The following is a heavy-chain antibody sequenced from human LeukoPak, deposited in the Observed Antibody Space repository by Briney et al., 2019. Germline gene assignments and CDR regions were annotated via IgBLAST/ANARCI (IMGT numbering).Heavy chain of an antibody. CDR1: GGSISSSSYY. V-gene: IGHV4-39*01. CDR3: ARRVIAVAGTTGSRTPVDY. Sequence: SETLSLTCTVSGGSISSSSYYWGWIRQPPGKGLEWIGSIYYSGSTYYNPSLKSRVTISVDTSKNQFSLKLSSVTAADTAVYYCARRVIAVAGTTGSRTPVDYWGQGTLVTVSS. J-gene: IGHJ4*02. CDR2: IYYSGST. D-gene: IGHD6-19*01.